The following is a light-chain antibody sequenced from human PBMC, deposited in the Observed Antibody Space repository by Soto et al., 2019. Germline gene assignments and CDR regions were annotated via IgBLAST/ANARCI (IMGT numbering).Light chain of an antibody. Sequence: EIVLTQSPGTLSLSPGERATLSCRASQSVTASYLAWYQQKPGQAPRLLIYGASSRATGIPDRLSGSGSGTDFTLTISRLEPEDFAVYYCQQYGGSVLTFGGGTKVESK. J-gene: IGKJ4*01. CDR2: GAS. V-gene: IGKV3-20*01. CDR1: QSVTASY. CDR3: QQYGGSVLT.